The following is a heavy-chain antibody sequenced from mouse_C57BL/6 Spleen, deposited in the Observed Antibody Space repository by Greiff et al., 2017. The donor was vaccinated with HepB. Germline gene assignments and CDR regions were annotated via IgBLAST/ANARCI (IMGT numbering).Heavy chain of an antibody. V-gene: IGHV1-26*01. J-gene: IGHJ2*01. D-gene: IGHD1-1*01. CDR1: GYTFTDYY. CDR3: ARWPNYYGSSSGY. CDR2: INPNNGGT. Sequence: EVQLQQSGPELVKPGASVKISCKASGYTFTDYYMNWVKQSHGKSLEWIGDINPNNGGTSYNQKFKGKATLTVDKSSSTAYMELRSLTSEDSAVYYCARWPNYYGSSSGYWGQGTTLTVSS.